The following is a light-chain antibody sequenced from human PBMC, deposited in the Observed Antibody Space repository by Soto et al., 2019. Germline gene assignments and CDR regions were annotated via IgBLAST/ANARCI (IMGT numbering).Light chain of an antibody. V-gene: IGKV3-20*01. Sequence: EIVLTQSPGTLSLSPGESATLSCRASQSVDSSYLAWYQHKPGQAPRLLIYDASSRATGIPDRFSGSGSGTDFTLIISRLEPEDFAVYYCQQCDTSPFTFGPGTKVDIK. CDR3: QQCDTSPFT. CDR1: QSVDSSY. CDR2: DAS. J-gene: IGKJ3*01.